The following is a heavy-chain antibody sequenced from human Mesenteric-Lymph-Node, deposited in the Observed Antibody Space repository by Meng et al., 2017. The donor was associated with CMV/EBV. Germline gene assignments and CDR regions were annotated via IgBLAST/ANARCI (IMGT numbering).Heavy chain of an antibody. CDR2: IYHSGST. D-gene: IGHD1-1*01. CDR3: ARGSVTTNKYFQY. Sequence: SETLSLTCTVSGYSISSGYYWGWIRQPPGKGLEWIGSIYHSGSTYYNPSLKSRVTISVDTSKNQFSLKLSSMTAADTAVYYCARGSVTTNKYFQYWGQGTLVTVSS. V-gene: IGHV4-38-2*02. CDR1: GYSISSGYY. J-gene: IGHJ1*01.